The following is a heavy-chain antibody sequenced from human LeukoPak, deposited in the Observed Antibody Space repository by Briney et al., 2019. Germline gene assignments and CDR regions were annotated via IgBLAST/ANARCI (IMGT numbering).Heavy chain of an antibody. CDR2: ISAYNGNT. CDR3: ARDRPFTMIVVVNDWYFDL. Sequence: GASVKVSCKTSGYTFTSYGISWVRQAPGQGLEWMGWISAYNGNTNYAQKLQGRVTMTTDTSTSTAYMELRSLRSDDTAVYYCARDRPFTMIVVVNDWYFDLWGRGTLVTVSS. V-gene: IGHV1-18*01. J-gene: IGHJ2*01. D-gene: IGHD3-22*01. CDR1: GYTFTSYG.